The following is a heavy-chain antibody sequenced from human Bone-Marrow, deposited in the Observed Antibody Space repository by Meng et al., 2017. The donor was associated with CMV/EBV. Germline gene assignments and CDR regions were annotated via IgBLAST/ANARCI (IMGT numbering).Heavy chain of an antibody. D-gene: IGHD5-24*01. V-gene: IGHV4-39*07. Sequence: TFSSYWMSWVRQAPGKGLEWIGSIYYSGSTYYNPSLKSRVTISVDKYKNQFYLKLSSVTAADTAVYYCARFESRGYNFDYWGQGTLVTVSS. J-gene: IGHJ4*02. CDR3: ARFESRGYNFDY. CDR2: IYYSGST. CDR1: TFSSYW.